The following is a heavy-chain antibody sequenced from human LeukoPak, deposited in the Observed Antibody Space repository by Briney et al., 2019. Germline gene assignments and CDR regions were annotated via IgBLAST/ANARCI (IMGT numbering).Heavy chain of an antibody. Sequence: PGGPLRLSCAPSGLTFSTYAMNWVRQAPGKGLDCVSGISGRGGSTYYADSVKGRFILSRDNYKITLYLQMNSLRAEDTAVYYTANVRYFDWYYFDYWGQGALVTVSS. CDR1: GLTFSTYA. CDR3: ANVRYFDWYYFDY. CDR2: ISGRGGST. D-gene: IGHD3-9*01. V-gene: IGHV3-23*01. J-gene: IGHJ4*02.